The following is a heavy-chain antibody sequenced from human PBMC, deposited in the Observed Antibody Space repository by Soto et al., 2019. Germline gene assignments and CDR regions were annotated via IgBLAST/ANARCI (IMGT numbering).Heavy chain of an antibody. CDR3: ARTSVGIAAAGPTDAFDI. V-gene: IGHV5-51*01. Sequence: GESLKISCKGSGYSFTSYWIGWVRQMPGKGLEWMGIIYPGDSDTRYSPSFQGQVTISADKSISTAYPQWSSLKASDTAMYYCARTSVGIAAAGPTDAFDIWGQGTMVTVSS. D-gene: IGHD6-13*01. CDR1: GYSFTSYW. CDR2: IYPGDSDT. J-gene: IGHJ3*02.